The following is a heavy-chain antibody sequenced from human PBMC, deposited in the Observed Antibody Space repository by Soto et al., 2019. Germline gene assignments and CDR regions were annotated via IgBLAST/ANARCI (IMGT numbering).Heavy chain of an antibody. Sequence: SVKVSCKASGGTFSSYTISWVRQAPGQGLEWMGRIIPILGIANYAQKFQGRVTITADKSTSTAYMELSSLRSEDTAVYYCARVEAHPAGTVATVDYWGQGTLVTVSS. CDR1: GGTFSSYT. CDR2: IIPILGIA. J-gene: IGHJ4*02. D-gene: IGHD6-13*01. CDR3: ARVEAHPAGTVATVDY. V-gene: IGHV1-69*02.